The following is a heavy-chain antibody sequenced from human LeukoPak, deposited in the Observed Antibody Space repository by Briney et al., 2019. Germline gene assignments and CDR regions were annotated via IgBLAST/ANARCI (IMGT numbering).Heavy chain of an antibody. D-gene: IGHD6-19*01. CDR2: ISSSSSTI. J-gene: IGHJ4*02. CDR1: GFTFSSYS. CDR3: AKGIQWLVREYYFDY. Sequence: GGSLRLSCAASGFTFSSYSMNWVRQAPGKGLEWVSYISSSSSTIYYADSVKGRFTISRDNAKNSLYLQMNSLRAEDTAVYYCAKGIQWLVREYYFDYWGQGTLVTVSS. V-gene: IGHV3-48*01.